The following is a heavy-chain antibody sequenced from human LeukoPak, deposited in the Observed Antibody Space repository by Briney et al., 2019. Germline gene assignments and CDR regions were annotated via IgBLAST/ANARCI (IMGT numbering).Heavy chain of an antibody. CDR3: ATVQDYDSSGYYPLDY. Sequence: GASVKVSCKVSGYTLTELSMHWVRQAPGNGLEWMGGFDPEDGETIYAQKFQGRVTMTEDTSTDTAYMELSSLRSEDTAVYYCATVQDYDSSGYYPLDYWGQGTLVTVSS. J-gene: IGHJ4*02. D-gene: IGHD3-22*01. CDR2: FDPEDGET. V-gene: IGHV1-24*01. CDR1: GYTLTELS.